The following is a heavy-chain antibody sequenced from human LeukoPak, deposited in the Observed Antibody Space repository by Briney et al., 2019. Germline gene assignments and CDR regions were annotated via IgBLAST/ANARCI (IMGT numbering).Heavy chain of an antibody. V-gene: IGHV3-33*01. D-gene: IGHD6-19*01. CDR2: IWYDGTNE. CDR1: GFTFSTYG. J-gene: IGHJ4*02. Sequence: PGGSLRLSCAASGFTFSTYGMHWVRQAPGKGLEWVALIWYDGTNEHYADSVKGRFTISRDNSKNTLWLQMNSLGADDTAVYYCAREWLGNGWSAFDYWGQGTLLTVSS. CDR3: AREWLGNGWSAFDY.